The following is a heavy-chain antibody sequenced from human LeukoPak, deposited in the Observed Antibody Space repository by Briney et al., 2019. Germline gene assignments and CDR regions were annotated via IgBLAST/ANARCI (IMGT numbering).Heavy chain of an antibody. CDR3: AAIRVAGTRAFDY. CDR1: GGSISSSNW. Sequence: SETLSLTCAVSGGSISSSNWWSWVRQPPGKGLEWIGEIYHSGSTNYNPSLKSRVTISVDKSKNQFSLKLSSVTAADTAVYYCAAIRVAGTRAFDYWGQGTLVTVSS. D-gene: IGHD6-19*01. J-gene: IGHJ4*02. V-gene: IGHV4-4*02. CDR2: IYHSGST.